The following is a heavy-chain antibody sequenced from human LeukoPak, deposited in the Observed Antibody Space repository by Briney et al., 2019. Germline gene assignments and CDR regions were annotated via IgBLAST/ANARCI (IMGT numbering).Heavy chain of an antibody. CDR2: IYHTGST. Sequence: SXTLSLTCAVSGYSISSGYYWGWIRQPPGRGLEWIGDIYHTGSTYYNPSLKSRVTVSVDTSKNQFSLKLTSVTAADTAVYFCARNYYGSGSSSDYWGQGTLVTVSS. V-gene: IGHV4-38-2*01. J-gene: IGHJ4*02. D-gene: IGHD3-10*01. CDR1: GYSISSGYY. CDR3: ARNYYGSGSSSDY.